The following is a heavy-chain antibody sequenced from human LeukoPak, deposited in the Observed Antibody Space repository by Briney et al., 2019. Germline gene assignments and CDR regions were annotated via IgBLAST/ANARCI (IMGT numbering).Heavy chain of an antibody. Sequence: GGSLRLSCAASGFNFSSYGMTWVRQAPGKGLEWVSIISGSGRDTYYADSVKGRFTISRDNSKNTLYLQMNSLRAEDTAVYYCASASRVITMIVVVNGAFDIWGQGTMVTVSS. CDR1: GFNFSSYG. CDR2: ISGSGRDT. J-gene: IGHJ3*02. V-gene: IGHV3-23*01. D-gene: IGHD3-22*01. CDR3: ASASRVITMIVVVNGAFDI.